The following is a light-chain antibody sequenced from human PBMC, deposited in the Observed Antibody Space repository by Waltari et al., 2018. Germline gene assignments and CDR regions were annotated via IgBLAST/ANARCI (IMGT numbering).Light chain of an antibody. CDR3: CSYAGSHTFVV. Sequence: QSALTQPRSVSGSPGQSVTMSCTGTTSDVGGYNYVSWYQQYAGKVPKLMLSDVNKRPSGVPDRFSGSKSGNTASLTISGLQAEDEADYYCCSYAGSHTFVVFGGGTKLTVL. V-gene: IGLV2-11*02. CDR1: TSDVGGYNY. J-gene: IGLJ2*01. CDR2: DVN.